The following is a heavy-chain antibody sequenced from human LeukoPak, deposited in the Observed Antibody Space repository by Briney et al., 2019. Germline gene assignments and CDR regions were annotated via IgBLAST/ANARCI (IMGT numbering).Heavy chain of an antibody. J-gene: IGHJ4*02. CDR1: GGTFSSYA. V-gene: IGHV1-69*13. CDR2: IIPIFGTA. Sequence: ASVKVSCKASGGTFSSYAISWVRQAPGQGLEWMGGIIPIFGTANYAQKFQGRVTITADESTSTAYMELSSLRSEDTAVYYCARIVVSNYVSGLYYYFDYWGQGTLVTVSS. D-gene: IGHD4-11*01. CDR3: ARIVVSNYVSGLYYYFDY.